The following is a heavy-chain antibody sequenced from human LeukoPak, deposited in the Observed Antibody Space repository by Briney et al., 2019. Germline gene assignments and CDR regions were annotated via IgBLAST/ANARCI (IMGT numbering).Heavy chain of an antibody. Sequence: GASVKVSCKASGYTFTGYYMHWVRQAPGQGLEWMGWINPNSGGINYAQKFQGRVTMTRDTSISTAYMELSRLRSDDTAVYYCARGPLVPAATFDYWGQGTLVTVSS. D-gene: IGHD2-2*01. CDR2: INPNSGGI. CDR1: GYTFTGYY. J-gene: IGHJ4*02. CDR3: ARGPLVPAATFDY. V-gene: IGHV1-2*02.